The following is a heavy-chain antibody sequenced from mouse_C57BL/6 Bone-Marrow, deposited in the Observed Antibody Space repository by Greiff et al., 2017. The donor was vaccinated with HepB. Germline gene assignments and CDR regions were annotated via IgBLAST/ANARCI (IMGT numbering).Heavy chain of an antibody. CDR2: IHPNSGST. CDR3: AQMYYYGSRGAMDY. J-gene: IGHJ4*01. Sequence: QVQLQQPGAELVKPGASVKLSCKASGYTFTSYWMHWVKQRPGQGLEWIGMIHPNSGSTNYNEKFKSKATLTVDKSSSTAYMQLSSLTSEDSAVYYCAQMYYYGSRGAMDYWGQGTSVTVSS. D-gene: IGHD1-1*01. V-gene: IGHV1-64*01. CDR1: GYTFTSYW.